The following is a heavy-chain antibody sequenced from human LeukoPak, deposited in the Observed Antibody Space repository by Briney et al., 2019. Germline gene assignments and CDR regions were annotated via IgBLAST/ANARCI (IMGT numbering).Heavy chain of an antibody. CDR3: ARGWTGYRATLIGFQH. Sequence: ASVKVSCKVSGHTLSELAMHWVRQAPGQGLEWMGIINPSGGSTSYAQKFQGRVTMTRDTSTSTVYMELSSLRSEDTAVYYCARGWTGYRATLIGFQHWGQGTLVTVSS. CDR1: GHTLSELA. CDR2: INPSGGST. V-gene: IGHV1-46*01. D-gene: IGHD3/OR15-3a*01. J-gene: IGHJ1*01.